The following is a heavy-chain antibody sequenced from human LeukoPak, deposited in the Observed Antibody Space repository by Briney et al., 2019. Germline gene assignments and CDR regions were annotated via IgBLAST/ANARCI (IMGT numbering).Heavy chain of an antibody. V-gene: IGHV3-74*01. CDR2: IKGDGSSI. CDR1: GFTFSNHW. Sequence: GGSLRLSCVASGFTFSNHWMHWVRQHPGKGLVWVSRIKGDGSSISHADSVTGRFTISRDNAKNTLYLQMNNLRAEDTGVYYCVRDGVGAPPFDYWGEGILVTVSS. D-gene: IGHD1-26*01. CDR3: VRDGVGAPPFDY. J-gene: IGHJ4*02.